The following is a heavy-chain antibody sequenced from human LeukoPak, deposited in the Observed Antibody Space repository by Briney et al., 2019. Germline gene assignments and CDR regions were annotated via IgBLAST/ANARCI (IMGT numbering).Heavy chain of an antibody. D-gene: IGHD1-26*01. CDR1: GFTFSSYA. J-gene: IGHJ4*02. CDR2: ISYDGSNK. V-gene: IGHV3-30*04. Sequence: GGSLRLSCAASGFTFSSYAMHWVRQAPGKGLEWVAVISYDGSNKYYADSVKGRFTISRDNSKNTLYLQMNSLRAEDTAVYYCARVAISGSYPIFDYWGQGTLVTVSS. CDR3: ARVAISGSYPIFDY.